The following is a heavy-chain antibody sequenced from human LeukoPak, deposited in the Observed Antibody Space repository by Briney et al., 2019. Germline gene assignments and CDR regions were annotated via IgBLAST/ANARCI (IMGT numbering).Heavy chain of an antibody. D-gene: IGHD6-19*01. CDR3: ARIPPGYSSGWLSDY. V-gene: IGHV2-70*11. Sequence: TLSLTCTGSGGSISSYYWGWIRQPPGKALEWLGRIDWDEDKYYSTSVKTRLNISKDTSKNQVVLTMTNMDPVDTATHYCARIPPGYSSGWLSDYWGQGTLVTVSS. CDR1: GGSISSYYW. J-gene: IGHJ4*02. CDR2: IDWDEDK.